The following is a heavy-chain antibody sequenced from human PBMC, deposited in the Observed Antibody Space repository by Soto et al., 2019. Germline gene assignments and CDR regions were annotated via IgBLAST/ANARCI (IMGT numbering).Heavy chain of an antibody. D-gene: IGHD1-26*01. CDR1: GGSFSGYY. V-gene: IGHV4-34*01. CDR3: ERGHIVGDTYRWFDH. Sequence: SETLSLTCAVYGGSFSGYYWSWIRQPPGKGLEWIGEINHSGSTNYNPSLKSRVTISVDTSKNQFSLKLSSVTAADTAVYYCERGHIVGDTYRWFDHWGQGTLVTVSS. J-gene: IGHJ5*02. CDR2: INHSGST.